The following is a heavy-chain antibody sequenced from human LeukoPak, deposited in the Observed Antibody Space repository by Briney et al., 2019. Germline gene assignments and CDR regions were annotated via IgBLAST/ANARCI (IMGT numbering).Heavy chain of an antibody. CDR3: ARRAGAYSHPYDY. D-gene: IGHD4/OR15-4a*01. CDR1: GIPFSNAW. CDR2: IYSDNT. Sequence: GGSLRLSCAVSGIPFSNAWMSWVRQAPGKGLEWVSFIYSDNTHYSDSVKGRFTISRDNSKNTLYLQMNSLRAEDTAVYYCARRAGAYSHPYDYWGQGTLVTVSS. J-gene: IGHJ4*02. V-gene: IGHV3-53*01.